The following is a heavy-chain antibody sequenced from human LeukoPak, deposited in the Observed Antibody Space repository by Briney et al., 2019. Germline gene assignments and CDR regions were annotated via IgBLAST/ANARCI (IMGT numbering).Heavy chain of an antibody. CDR2: IYYSGST. D-gene: IGHD6-19*01. CDR3: AREYSSGWQNYYYYYMDV. J-gene: IGHJ6*03. V-gene: IGHV4-59*01. CDR1: GGSISSYY. Sequence: SETLSLTCTVSGGSISSYYWSWIRQPPGKGLEWIGYIYYSGSTSYNPSPKSRVTISVDTSKNQFSLKLSSVTAADTAVYYCAREYSSGWQNYYYYYMDVWGKGTTVTVSS.